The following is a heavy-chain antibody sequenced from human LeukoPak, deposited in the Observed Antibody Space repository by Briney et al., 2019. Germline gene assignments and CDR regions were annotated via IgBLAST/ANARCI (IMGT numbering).Heavy chain of an antibody. J-gene: IGHJ4*02. CDR2: IHYSGST. CDR1: GGSISSYY. Sequence: SETLSLTCTVSGGSISSYYWSWIRQPPGKGREWIGYIHYSGSTHYTPSLQSRVTISLDTSKNQLSLTLSSVTAAHTAVYYCARRGEVATPFYWGQGTLVTVSS. V-gene: IGHV4-59*01. CDR3: ARRGEVATPFY. D-gene: IGHD3-16*01.